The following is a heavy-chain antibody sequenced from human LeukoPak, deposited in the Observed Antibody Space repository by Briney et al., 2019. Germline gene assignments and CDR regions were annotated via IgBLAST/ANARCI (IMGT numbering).Heavy chain of an antibody. J-gene: IGHJ1*01. CDR2: INHSGST. Sequence: SETLSLTCAVYGGSFSGYYWSWIRQPPGKGLEWIGEINHSGSTNYNPSLKSRVTISVDTSKNQFSLKLSSVTAADTAVCYCARWAYDSSGYLFQHWGQGTLVTVSS. CDR1: GGSFSGYY. CDR3: ARWAYDSSGYLFQH. V-gene: IGHV4-34*01. D-gene: IGHD3-22*01.